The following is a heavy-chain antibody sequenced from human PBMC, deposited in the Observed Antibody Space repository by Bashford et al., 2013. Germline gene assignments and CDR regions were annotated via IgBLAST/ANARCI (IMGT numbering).Heavy chain of an antibody. CDR2: ISAYNGNT. Sequence: ASVKVSCKASGYTFTSYGISWVRQAPGQGLEWMGWISAYNGNTNYAQKLQGRVTMTTDTSTSTAYMELRSLRSDDTAVYYCARAGPYYYDSSGYYQLAFDYWGQGTLVTVSS. V-gene: IGHV1-18*01. D-gene: IGHD3-22*01. J-gene: IGHJ4*02. CDR3: ARAGPYYYDSSGYYQLAFDY. CDR1: GYTFTSYG.